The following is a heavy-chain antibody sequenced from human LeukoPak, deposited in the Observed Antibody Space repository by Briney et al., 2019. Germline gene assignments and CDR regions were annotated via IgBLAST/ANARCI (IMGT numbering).Heavy chain of an antibody. CDR3: ARALERAFDI. J-gene: IGHJ3*02. D-gene: IGHD1-1*01. V-gene: IGHV3-30*09. CDR2: ISYDGSNK. CDR1: GFTFSSYA. Sequence: GGSLRLSCAASGFTFSSYAMHWVRQAPGKGLEWVALISYDGSNKSYAACVKSRFAISRDNLKNPMYLQMNSLRAEDTAVYYCARALERAFDIWGQGTMVTVSS.